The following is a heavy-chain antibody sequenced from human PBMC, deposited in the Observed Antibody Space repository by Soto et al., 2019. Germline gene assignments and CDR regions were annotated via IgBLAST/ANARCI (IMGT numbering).Heavy chain of an antibody. CDR1: GGSVSSGSYH. CDR3: ARLSAAWCDP. CDR2: IYHSGSN. D-gene: IGHD6-19*01. Sequence: QVQLQESGPGLVKPSETLSLTCTVSGGSVSSGSYHWGWIRQPPGKGLEWIGYIYHSGSNNYNPSRKSRVTISVDTAKNQFSLRLTAVAAADTAVYYCARLSAAWCDPWGQGTQVTVAS. V-gene: IGHV4-61*01. J-gene: IGHJ5*02.